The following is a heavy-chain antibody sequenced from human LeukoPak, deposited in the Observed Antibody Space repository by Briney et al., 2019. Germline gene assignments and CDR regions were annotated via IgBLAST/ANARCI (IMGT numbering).Heavy chain of an antibody. V-gene: IGHV4-30-2*01. Sequence: SEILSLTCTVSGGSISSGGYYWSWIRQPPGKGLEWIGYIYHSGSTYYNPSLKSRVTISVDRSKNQFSLKLSSVTAADTAVYYCARWGNYFDYWGQGTLVTVSS. D-gene: IGHD7-27*01. CDR3: ARWGNYFDY. CDR2: IYHSGST. J-gene: IGHJ4*02. CDR1: GGSISSGGYY.